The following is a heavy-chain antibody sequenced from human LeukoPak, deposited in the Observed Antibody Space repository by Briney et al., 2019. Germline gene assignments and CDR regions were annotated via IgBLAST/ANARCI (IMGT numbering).Heavy chain of an antibody. V-gene: IGHV3-9*01. J-gene: IGHJ3*02. CDR1: GFTFDDYA. CDR3: AKDSRRNYDSSLGAFDI. CDR2: ISWNSGSI. Sequence: GGSLRLSCAASGFTFDDYAMHWVRHAPGKGLEWVSGISWNSGSIGYADSVKGRFTISRDNAKNSLYLQMNSLRAEDTALYYCAKDSRRNYDSSLGAFDIWGQGTMVTVSS. D-gene: IGHD3-22*01.